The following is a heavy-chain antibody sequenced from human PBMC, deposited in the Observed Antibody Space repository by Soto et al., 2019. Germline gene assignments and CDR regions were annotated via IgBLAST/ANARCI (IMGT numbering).Heavy chain of an antibody. V-gene: IGHV3-73*01. CDR1: GFTFSDSA. D-gene: IGHD2-21*01. Sequence: EVQLVESGGGLVQPGGSLKLSCATSGFTFSDSAIHWVRQASGNGLEWIGRIRSKANSYATAYAASVKGRFTISRDESKNTAYLQMNSLKTEDTAVYYCLAVVVVDYWGQGTLVTVSS. J-gene: IGHJ4*02. CDR2: IRSKANSYAT. CDR3: LAVVVVDY.